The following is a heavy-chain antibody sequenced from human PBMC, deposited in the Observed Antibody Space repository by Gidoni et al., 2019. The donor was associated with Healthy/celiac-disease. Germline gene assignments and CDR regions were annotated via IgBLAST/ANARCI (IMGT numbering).Heavy chain of an antibody. D-gene: IGHD2-2*01. CDR1: GYTLTALS. CDR2: FDPEDGET. CDR3: ATLGAQLLRKAYYYYYMDV. J-gene: IGHJ6*03. V-gene: IGHV1-24*01. Sequence: QVQLVQSGAEVKKPGASVKVSCKVSGYTLTALSMHWVRQAPGNGLEWMGGFDPEDGETIYAQKFQGRVTMTEDTSTDTAYMGLSSLRSEDTAVYYCATLGAQLLRKAYYYYYMDVWGKGTTVTVSS.